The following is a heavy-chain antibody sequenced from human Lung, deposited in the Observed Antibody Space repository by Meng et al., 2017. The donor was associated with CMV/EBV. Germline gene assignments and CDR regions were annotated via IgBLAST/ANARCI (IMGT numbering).Heavy chain of an antibody. V-gene: IGHV2-5*02. J-gene: IGHJ4*02. Sequence: SAFSLHTPTVGVGWLRQPPRNALEWLALIYWDDDKRYHSSLKSRLTITKDTSKNQVVLTLANLDPLDTATYYCARRPTVAEGVYYFDYWGQGTLVTVSS. CDR1: AFSLHTPTVG. CDR2: IYWDDDK. D-gene: IGHD4-11*01. CDR3: ARRPTVAEGVYYFDY.